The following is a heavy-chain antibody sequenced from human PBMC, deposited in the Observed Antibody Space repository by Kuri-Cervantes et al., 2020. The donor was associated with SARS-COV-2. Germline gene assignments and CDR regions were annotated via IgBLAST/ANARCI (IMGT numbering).Heavy chain of an antibody. CDR1: GYTFSDHY. D-gene: IGHD3-3*01. V-gene: IGHV1-46*01. CDR3: ARGVFITNPPSYYYMDV. J-gene: IGHJ6*03. Sequence: ASVKVSCKAFGYTFSDHYMYWVRQAPGQGLEWMGIINPSGSGTRYPQRFQGRVTMTRDTSISTAYMELSRLRSDDTAVYYCARGVFITNPPSYYYMDVWGKGTTVTVSS. CDR2: INPSGSGT.